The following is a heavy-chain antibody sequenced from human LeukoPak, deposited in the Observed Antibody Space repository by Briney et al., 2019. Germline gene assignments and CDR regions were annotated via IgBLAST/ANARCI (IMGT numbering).Heavy chain of an antibody. D-gene: IGHD3-16*02. Sequence: GGALRLSCAAPGFTFSSYGMHWVRQAPRKGLEWVAVIWYDGSNYYYADSVKGRFTISRDNSKNTLYLQMNSLRAEDTAAYYCARGYTFGGVIARCYFDYWGQGTLVTVSS. J-gene: IGHJ4*02. CDR2: IWYDGSNY. CDR3: ARGYTFGGVIARCYFDY. CDR1: GFTFSSYG. V-gene: IGHV3-33*01.